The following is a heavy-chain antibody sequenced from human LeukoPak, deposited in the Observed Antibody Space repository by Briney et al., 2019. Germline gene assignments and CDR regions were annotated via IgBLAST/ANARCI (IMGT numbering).Heavy chain of an antibody. D-gene: IGHD6-19*01. CDR2: IYASGST. J-gene: IGHJ4*02. CDR3: VRDVGSSGWYDY. Sequence: SETLSLTCTVSGGSISSGSYYWSWFRQPAGKGLEWIGRIYASGSTNYNPSLKSRVTISVDTSKNQFSLQLSSVTAADTAVYYCVRDVGSSGWYDYWGQGTLVTVSS. V-gene: IGHV4-61*02. CDR1: GGSISSGSYY.